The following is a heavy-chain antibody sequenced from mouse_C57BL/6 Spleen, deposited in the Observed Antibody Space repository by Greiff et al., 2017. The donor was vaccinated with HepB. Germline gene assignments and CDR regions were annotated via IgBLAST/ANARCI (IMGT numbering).Heavy chain of an antibody. CDR1: GYTFTSYG. D-gene: IGHD2-1*01. J-gene: IGHJ4*01. V-gene: IGHV1-81*01. Sequence: VMLVESGAELARPGASVKLSCKASGYTFTSYGISWVKQRTGQGLEWIGEIYPRSGNTYYNEKFKGKATLTADKSSSTAYMELRSLTSEDSAVYFCARGGGNYGAMDYWGQGTSVTVSS. CDR2: IYPRSGNT. CDR3: ARGGGNYGAMDY.